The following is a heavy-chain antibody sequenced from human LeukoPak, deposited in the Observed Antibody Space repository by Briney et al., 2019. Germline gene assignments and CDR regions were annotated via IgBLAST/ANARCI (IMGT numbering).Heavy chain of an antibody. CDR1: GFTVGSNY. Sequence: SGGSLRLSCAASGFTVGSNYMSWVRQAPGKGLEWVSVIYSGGSTYYADSVKGRFTISRDNSKNTLYLQMNSLRAEDTAVYYCARAYGSGSYHYYYHYMDVWGKGTTVTVSS. CDR2: IYSGGST. CDR3: ARAYGSGSYHYYYHYMDV. D-gene: IGHD3-10*01. J-gene: IGHJ6*03. V-gene: IGHV3-53*01.